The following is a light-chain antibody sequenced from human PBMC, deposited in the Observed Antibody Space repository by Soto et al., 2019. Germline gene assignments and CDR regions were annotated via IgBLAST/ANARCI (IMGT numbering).Light chain of an antibody. J-gene: IGKJ4*01. CDR3: QQSYTLPVT. V-gene: IGKV1-39*01. CDR2: AAS. CDR1: QSISNY. Sequence: DIQMTQSPSSLSASVGDTVTITCRASQSISNYLNWYQQKPGKAPKLLIYAASSLQSGLPSRFSGSRSGTDFTLTTSRLQVDDGATYSCQQSYTLPVTFGGGTKVEIK.